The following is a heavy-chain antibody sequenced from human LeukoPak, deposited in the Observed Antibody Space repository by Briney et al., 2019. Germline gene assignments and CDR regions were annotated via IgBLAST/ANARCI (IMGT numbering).Heavy chain of an antibody. CDR1: GFTFSSYA. Sequence: PGGSLRLSCAASGFTFSSYAMSWVRQAPGKGLEWVSAISGSGGSTYYADSVKGRFTISRDNSKNTLYLQMNSLRAEDTAVYYCAKGGGELERDRGFGAFDIWGRGTMVTVSS. CDR3: AKGGGELERDRGFGAFDI. CDR2: ISGSGGST. J-gene: IGHJ3*02. V-gene: IGHV3-23*01. D-gene: IGHD1-1*01.